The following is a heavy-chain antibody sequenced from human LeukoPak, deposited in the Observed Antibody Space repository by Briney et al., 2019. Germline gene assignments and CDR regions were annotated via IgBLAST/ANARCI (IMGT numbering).Heavy chain of an antibody. CDR1: GDSISNYY. CDR3: ARGRCRNSGCRPYFDY. J-gene: IGHJ4*02. V-gene: IGHV4-59*01. Sequence: PSETLSLTCTVSGDSISNYYWSWIRQPPGKGLGWIGYIYYSESTNYNPSLQSRVTISTDTSKSQFSLNLRSVTAEDTGIYYCARGRCRNSGCRPYFDYWGQGTQVTVSS. CDR2: IYYSEST. D-gene: IGHD3-22*01.